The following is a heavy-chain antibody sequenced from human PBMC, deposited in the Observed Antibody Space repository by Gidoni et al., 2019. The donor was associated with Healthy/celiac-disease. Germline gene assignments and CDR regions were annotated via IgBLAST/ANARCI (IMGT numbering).Heavy chain of an antibody. V-gene: IGHV3-43*01. D-gene: IGHD3-9*01. CDR3: AKGGVGDILTGYYFDY. CDR2: ISWDGGST. Sequence: EVQLVESGGVVVQPGGSLRLPCAASGFTFDDYTMHWVRQAPGKGLEWVSLISWDGGSTYYADSVKGRFTISRDNSKNSLYLQMNSLRTEDTALYYCAKGGVGDILTGYYFDYWGQGTLVTVSS. J-gene: IGHJ4*02. CDR1: GFTFDDYT.